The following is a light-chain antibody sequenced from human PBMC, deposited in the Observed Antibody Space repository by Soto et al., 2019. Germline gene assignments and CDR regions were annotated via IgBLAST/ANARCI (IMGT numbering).Light chain of an antibody. CDR3: QQYHYFPYT. CDR1: QSISSW. CDR2: KAS. V-gene: IGKV1-5*03. J-gene: IGKJ2*01. Sequence: DVQMTQSPSTLSASVEDRVTITCRASQSISSWLAWYQQKPGKAPKLLIYKASSLESGVPSRFSGSGSGTEFTLTVSSLHPDDFAPYYCQQYHYFPYTFGQGTNLEIK.